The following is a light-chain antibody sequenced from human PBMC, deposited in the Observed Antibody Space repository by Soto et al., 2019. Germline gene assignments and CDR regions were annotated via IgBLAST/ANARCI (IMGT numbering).Light chain of an antibody. Sequence: QTVVTQEPSVTMSPGGTVTLTCASSTGAVTSGYDPNWVQQKPGHAPRTLIYSTSNRHSWTPARFSGSLLGGKAALTLSGVQPEDEAEYYCLLHYGASPPVFGGGTKLTVL. CDR1: TGAVTSGYD. CDR3: LLHYGASPPV. CDR2: STS. J-gene: IGLJ3*02. V-gene: IGLV7-43*01.